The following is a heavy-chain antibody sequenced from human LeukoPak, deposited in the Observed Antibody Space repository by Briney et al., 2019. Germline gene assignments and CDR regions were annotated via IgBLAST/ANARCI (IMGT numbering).Heavy chain of an antibody. CDR1: GFTFSSYE. Sequence: QSGGSLRLSCAASGFTFSSYEMNWVRQAPGKGLEWVSYISSSGSTIYYADSVKGRFTISRDNAKNSLYLQMNSLRAEDTAVYYCARDMVFGVVIRFRRFDPWGQGTLVTVSS. CDR3: ARDMVFGVVIRFRRFDP. CDR2: ISSSGSTI. V-gene: IGHV3-48*03. D-gene: IGHD3-3*01. J-gene: IGHJ5*02.